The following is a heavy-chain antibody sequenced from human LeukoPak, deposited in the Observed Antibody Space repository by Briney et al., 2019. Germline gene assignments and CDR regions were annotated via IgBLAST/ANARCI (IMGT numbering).Heavy chain of an antibody. Sequence: PGGSLRLSCAASGFTFDDYAMHWVRQAPGKGLEWVSLISWDGGSTYYADSVKGRFTISRGNSKNSLYLQMNSLRAEDTALYYCAKDIAARPEYYFDYWGQGTLVTVSS. D-gene: IGHD6-6*01. CDR3: AKDIAARPEYYFDY. CDR2: ISWDGGST. J-gene: IGHJ4*02. V-gene: IGHV3-43D*03. CDR1: GFTFDDYA.